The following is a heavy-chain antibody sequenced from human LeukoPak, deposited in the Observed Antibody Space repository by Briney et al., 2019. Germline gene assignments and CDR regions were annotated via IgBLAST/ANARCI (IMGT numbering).Heavy chain of an antibody. J-gene: IGHJ6*03. CDR2: IYTSGSA. CDR3: ARRNHYFYYMDV. CDR1: GVSISSYY. V-gene: IGHV4-4*09. Sequence: SETLSLTCTVSGVSISSYYWTWIRQSPVKGLEGIGYIYTSGSAFYNPSLESRVTISLDTSENRFSLRLTSVTAADTAVYYCARRNHYFYYMDVWGKGTTVTVSS.